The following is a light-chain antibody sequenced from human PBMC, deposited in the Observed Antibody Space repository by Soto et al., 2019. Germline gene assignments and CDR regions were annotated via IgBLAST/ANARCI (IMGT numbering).Light chain of an antibody. CDR3: CSYTGSYSDV. Sequence: QSALTQPHSVSGSPGQSVTISCTVTSSDLGGYSYVSWYQQHPGKAPELIIYDVTERPSGVPDRFSGSKSGNTASLTISGLQAEDQADYYCCSYTGSYSDVFGIGTKVTVL. J-gene: IGLJ1*01. V-gene: IGLV2-11*01. CDR2: DVT. CDR1: SSDLGGYSY.